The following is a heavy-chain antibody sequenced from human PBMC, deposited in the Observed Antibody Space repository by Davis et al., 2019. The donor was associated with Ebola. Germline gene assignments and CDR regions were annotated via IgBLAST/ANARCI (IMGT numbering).Heavy chain of an antibody. J-gene: IGHJ6*02. V-gene: IGHV1-2*04. CDR2: INPNSGGT. Sequence: AASVKVSCKASGYTFTGYYMHWVRQAPGQGLEWMGWINPNSGGTNYAQKFQGWVTMTRDTSISTAYMELSRLRSDDTAVYYCARREVTMVQGVIITYYYGMDVWGQGTTVTVSS. D-gene: IGHD3-10*01. CDR3: ARREVTMVQGVIITYYYGMDV. CDR1: GYTFTGYY.